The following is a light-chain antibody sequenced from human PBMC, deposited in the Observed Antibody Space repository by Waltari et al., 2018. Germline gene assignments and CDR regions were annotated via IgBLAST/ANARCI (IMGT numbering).Light chain of an antibody. CDR1: SIGGKA. CDR3: QVSDSSSDLVV. V-gene: IGLV3-21*04. J-gene: IGLJ2*01. Sequence: SYVLTQPPSVSVAPGKTTRITCGRTSIGGKAVHWYQQKPGQAPVLVIYYDRDRPSGIPERFSGSNYGNTATLTISRVEAGDEADYYCQVSDSSSDLVVFGGGTKLTVL. CDR2: YDR.